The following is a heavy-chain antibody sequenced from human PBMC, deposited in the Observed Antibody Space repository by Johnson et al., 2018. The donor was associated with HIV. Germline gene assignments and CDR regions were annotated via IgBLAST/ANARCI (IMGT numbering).Heavy chain of an antibody. D-gene: IGHD7-27*01. Sequence: EHLVESGGGLVQPGGSLRLSCAASGFTFDDYGLSWVRQAPGKGLEWVSGINWNGGTTGYADSVKGRFTISRDNGKNSLYLQMNSLRAEDTAVYYCARAIGNWDAFDIWGQGTMVTVSS. CDR3: ARAIGNWDAFDI. CDR2: INWNGGTT. J-gene: IGHJ3*02. CDR1: GFTFDDYG. V-gene: IGHV3-20*04.